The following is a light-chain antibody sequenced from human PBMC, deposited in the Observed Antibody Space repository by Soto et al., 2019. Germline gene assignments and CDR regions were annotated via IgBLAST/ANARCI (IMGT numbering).Light chain of an antibody. J-gene: IGKJ3*01. CDR1: QGINSY. V-gene: IGKV1-9*01. CDR2: GAS. Sequence: DIQLTQSPSFLSASIGDRVTITCRASQGINSYLAWYQQKPGKAPKLLIYGASTLQSGVPSRFSGSESGTESTLTISSLQPEDFATYYCQQVNTYPFTFGPGTKVDIK. CDR3: QQVNTYPFT.